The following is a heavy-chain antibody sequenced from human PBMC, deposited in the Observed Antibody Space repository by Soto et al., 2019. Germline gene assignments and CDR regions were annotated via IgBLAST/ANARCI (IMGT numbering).Heavy chain of an antibody. J-gene: IGHJ6*02. Sequence: ASVKVSCKASGGTFSSYAISWVRQAPGQGLEWMGGIIPIFGTANCAQKFQGRVTITADESTSTAYMELSSLRSEDTAVYYCAGDRLRSREYYGMDVWGQGTTVTVSS. CDR3: AGDRLRSREYYGMDV. V-gene: IGHV1-69*13. CDR1: GGTFSSYA. D-gene: IGHD1-26*01. CDR2: IIPIFGTA.